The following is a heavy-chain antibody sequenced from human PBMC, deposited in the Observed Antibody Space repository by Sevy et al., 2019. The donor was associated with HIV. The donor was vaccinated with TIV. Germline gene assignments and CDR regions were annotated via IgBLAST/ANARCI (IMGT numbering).Heavy chain of an antibody. CDR1: GFTFNKYN. CDR3: ARAEQTYFFDY. J-gene: IGHJ4*02. Sequence: GGSLRLSCAASGFTFNKYNMNWVRQAPGKGLEWVSTITGYSTDIYYADSVKGRFTISRDHAKNSLYLQMNGLRAEDTAIYHCARAEQTYFFDYWGQGTLVTVSS. CDR2: ITGYSTDI. V-gene: IGHV3-21*06.